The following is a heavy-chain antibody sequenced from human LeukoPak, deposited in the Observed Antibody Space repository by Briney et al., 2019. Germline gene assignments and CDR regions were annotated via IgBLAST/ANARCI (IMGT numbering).Heavy chain of an antibody. CDR3: ARGDCSSTICYSPMDV. CDR1: GYSISSGYY. CDR2: IYRTGSI. J-gene: IGHJ6*03. D-gene: IGHD2-2*01. V-gene: IGHV4-38-2*02. Sequence: PSETLSLTCTVSGYSISSGYYWVWIRQPPGKGLEWIGSIYRTGSINYNPSLKSRVTISLDTSKNQFSLKVNSVTAADTAVYYCARGDCSSTICYSPMDVWGKGTTVTVSS.